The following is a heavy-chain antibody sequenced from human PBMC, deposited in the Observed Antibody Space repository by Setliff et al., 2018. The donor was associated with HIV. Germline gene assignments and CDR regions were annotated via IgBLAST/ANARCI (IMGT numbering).Heavy chain of an antibody. V-gene: IGHV1-18*01. J-gene: IGHJ4*02. Sequence: ASVKVSCKTSGFAFTNYGFTWVRQAPGQGLEWMGWISAYSGETFSTLKFRDRVTLTTDTSTNTAHMELRGLTYGDTAVYFCARGWDYGVRKPEDWGQGTLVTVSS. CDR2: ISAYSGET. CDR3: ARGWDYGVRKPED. CDR1: GFAFTNYG. D-gene: IGHD3-10*01.